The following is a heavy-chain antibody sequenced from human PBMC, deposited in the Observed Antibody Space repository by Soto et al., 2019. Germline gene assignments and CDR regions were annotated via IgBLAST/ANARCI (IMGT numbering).Heavy chain of an antibody. J-gene: IGHJ5*02. D-gene: IGHD6-6*01. Sequence: QVQVVESGGGVVQPGRSLRLSCAASGFSFNSYGMHWVRQAPGKGLEWVAIISYDGRNKYYADSVKGRFTISRDSPRNTLYLEMNSLRAEDTAVYYCAKGGSSSARYFDAWGQGALVTVSS. V-gene: IGHV3-30*18. CDR3: AKGGSSSARYFDA. CDR1: GFSFNSYG. CDR2: ISYDGRNK.